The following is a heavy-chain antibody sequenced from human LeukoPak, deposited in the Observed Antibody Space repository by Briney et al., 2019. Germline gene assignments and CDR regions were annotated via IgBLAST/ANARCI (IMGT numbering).Heavy chain of an antibody. J-gene: IGHJ3*01. D-gene: IGHD7-27*01. CDR3: AKDLTGTYGFDF. V-gene: IGHV3-11*04. CDR2: ISGSGRTI. Sequence: PGGSLRLSCTASGFTFNDYCMSWFRQAPGKGLEWLSHISGSGRTIHYADSVKGRLTASRDTAKNSLYLQMNDLRAEDTAVYYCAKDLTGTYGFDFWGQGTMVTVSS. CDR1: GFTFNDYC.